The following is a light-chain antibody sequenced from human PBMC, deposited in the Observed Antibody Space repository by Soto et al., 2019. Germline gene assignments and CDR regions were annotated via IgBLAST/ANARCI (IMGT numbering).Light chain of an antibody. V-gene: IGLV2-14*03. CDR3: NSYTSNNTYV. CDR2: DVS. J-gene: IGLJ1*01. CDR1: SSDVGAFNY. Sequence: QSALTQPASVSGSPGPAITISCSGTSSDVGAFNYVSWYQQHPGKAPKLMIYDVSNRPSGVSNRFSGSKSGNTASLTISGLRAEDEADYYYNSYTSNNTYVFGTGTKVTVL.